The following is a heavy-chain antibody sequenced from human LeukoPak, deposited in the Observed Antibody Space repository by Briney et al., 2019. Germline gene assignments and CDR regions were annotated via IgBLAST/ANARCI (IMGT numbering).Heavy chain of an antibody. CDR2: VTRNGDRP. D-gene: IGHD3-10*01. CDR1: GFTFGRFD. V-gene: IGHV3-64*01. Sequence: PGGSLRLSCAASGFTFGRFDVHWVRQAPGKGLEYVSGVTRNGDRPFYAKSVKGRFTISRDNSKNTLYLQMGSLRAEDMAVYYCAGGSGTYSPDYWGQGTLVTVSS. CDR3: AGGSGTYSPDY. J-gene: IGHJ4*02.